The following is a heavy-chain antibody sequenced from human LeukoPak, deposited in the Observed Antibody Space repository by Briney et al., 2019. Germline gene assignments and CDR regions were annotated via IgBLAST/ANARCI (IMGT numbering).Heavy chain of an antibody. D-gene: IGHD4/OR15-4a*01. J-gene: IGHJ4*02. CDR3: TRDEYGAHDY. CDR2: INRDGSEK. Sequence: PGGSLRLSCAVSGFTFSSYWMSWVRQGPGKGLEWVANINRDGSEKYYVDSVKGRFTISRDNAKNTLYLQMNSVRAEDTAVYYCTRDEYGAHDYWGQGTLVTVSS. CDR1: GFTFSSYW. V-gene: IGHV3-7*05.